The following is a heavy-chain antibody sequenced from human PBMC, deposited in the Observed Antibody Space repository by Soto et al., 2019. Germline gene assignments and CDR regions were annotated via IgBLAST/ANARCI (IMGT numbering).Heavy chain of an antibody. CDR2: IYYSGST. Sequence: SETLSLTCTVSGGSISSSSYYWGWIRQPPGKGLEWIGSIYYSGSTYYNPSLKSRVTISVDTSKKQFSLKLSSVTAADTAVYYCARHGDPTLDYWGQGTLVTSPQ. CDR3: ARHGDPTLDY. V-gene: IGHV4-39*01. D-gene: IGHD7-27*01. CDR1: GGSISSSSYY. J-gene: IGHJ4*02.